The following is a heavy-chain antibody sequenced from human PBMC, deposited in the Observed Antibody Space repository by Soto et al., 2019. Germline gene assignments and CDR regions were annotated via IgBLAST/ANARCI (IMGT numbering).Heavy chain of an antibody. Sequence: GASLKISCKGSGYSFTSYWISWVRQMPGKGLEWMGRIDPSDSYTNYSPSFQGHVTISADKSNSTAYLQWSSLKASDTAMYYCARGIQLWFVYWGQGTLVTVSS. D-gene: IGHD5-18*01. J-gene: IGHJ4*02. CDR1: GYSFTSYW. CDR3: ARGIQLWFVY. V-gene: IGHV5-10-1*01. CDR2: IDPSDSYT.